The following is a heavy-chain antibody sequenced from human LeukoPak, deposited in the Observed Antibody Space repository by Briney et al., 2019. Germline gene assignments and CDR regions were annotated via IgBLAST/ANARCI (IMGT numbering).Heavy chain of an antibody. CDR1: GFTFRLYV. V-gene: IGHV3-23*01. D-gene: IGHD4-17*01. CDR2: ITGSGSSI. Sequence: PGGSLRLSCVASGFTFRLYVMTWVRQAPGKGLEWVSAITGSGSSIYYADSVRGRFTISRDNSKNTLYLQMNSPRAEDTAVYYCAHPSTPDYGGLDYWGQGTLVTVSS. J-gene: IGHJ4*02. CDR3: AHPSTPDYGGLDY.